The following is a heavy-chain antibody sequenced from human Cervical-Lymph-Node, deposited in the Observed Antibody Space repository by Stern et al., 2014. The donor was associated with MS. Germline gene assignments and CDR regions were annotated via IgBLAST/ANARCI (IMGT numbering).Heavy chain of an antibody. V-gene: IGHV1-18*01. CDR1: GYTFTSSG. CDR3: AXGXLGSENAFDI. Sequence: VQLEESGAEVKKPGASVKVSCKASGYTFTSSGISWGRQAPGQGLEWMGWISAYNGNTNYAQKLQCRVTLTTDTSTSTAYMELRSLRSDDTAVYXCAXGXLGSENAFDIWGQGTMVTVSS. D-gene: IGHD2-15*01. J-gene: IGHJ3*02. CDR2: ISAYNGNT.